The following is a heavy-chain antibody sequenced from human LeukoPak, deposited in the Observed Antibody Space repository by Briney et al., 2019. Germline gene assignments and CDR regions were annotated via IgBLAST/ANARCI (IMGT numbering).Heavy chain of an antibody. J-gene: IGHJ3*02. V-gene: IGHV1-18*01. CDR1: GYTFTSYG. CDR2: ISAYNGNT. Sequence: ASVKVSCKASGYTFTSYGISWVRQAPGQGLEWMGWISAYNGNTNYAQKLQGRVAMTTDTSTSTAYMELRSLRSDDTAVYYCARDWATVVPLDAFDIWGQGTMVTVSS. D-gene: IGHD4-23*01. CDR3: ARDWATVVPLDAFDI.